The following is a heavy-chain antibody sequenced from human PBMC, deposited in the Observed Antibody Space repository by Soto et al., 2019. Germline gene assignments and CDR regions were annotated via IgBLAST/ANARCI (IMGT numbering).Heavy chain of an antibody. CDR1: RYTFTSYD. D-gene: IGHD4-17*01. V-gene: IGHV1-8*01. CDR2: MNPNSGNT. CDR3: ARPDDYGDDGAFDI. J-gene: IGHJ3*02. Sequence: EASLKVSCKSSRYTFTSYDINWVRQATGQGLEWMGWMNPNSGNTGYAQKFQGRVTMTRNTSISTAYMELSSLRSEDTAVYYCARPDDYGDDGAFDIWGQGTMVTVSS.